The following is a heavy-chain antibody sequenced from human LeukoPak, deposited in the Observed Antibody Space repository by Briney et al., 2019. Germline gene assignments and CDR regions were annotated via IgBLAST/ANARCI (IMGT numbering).Heavy chain of an antibody. CDR3: ARPKHTSGNFQH. J-gene: IGHJ1*01. CDR2: IYYSGST. D-gene: IGHD2-21*01. V-gene: IGHV4-59*08. CDR1: GGSISSYY. Sequence: SETLSLTCTVSGGSISSYYWSWIRQPPGKGLEWIGYIYYSGSTNCNPSLKSRVTISVDTSKNQFSLRLSSVTAADTAVYYCARPKHTSGNFQHWGQGTLVTVSS.